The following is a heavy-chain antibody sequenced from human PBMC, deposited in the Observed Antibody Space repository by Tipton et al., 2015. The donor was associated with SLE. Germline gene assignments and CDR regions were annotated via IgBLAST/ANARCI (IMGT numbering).Heavy chain of an antibody. CDR3: TRDLTTVVTALGY. CDR1: GFTFSNAW. D-gene: IGHD4-23*01. CDR2: IKSKTDGGTT. J-gene: IGHJ4*02. Sequence: GSLRLSCAASGFTFSNAWMSWVRQAPGKGLEWVGRIKSKTDGGTTDYAAPVKGRVTISRDDSKSIAYLQMNSLKTEDTAVYYCTRDLTTVVTALGYWGQRTLVTVSS. V-gene: IGHV3-15*01.